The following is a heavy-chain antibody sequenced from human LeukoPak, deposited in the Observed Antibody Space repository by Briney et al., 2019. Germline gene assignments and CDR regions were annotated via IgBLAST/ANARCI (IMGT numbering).Heavy chain of an antibody. D-gene: IGHD5-18*01. CDR2: LYIGGDT. Sequence: SDTLSLTCTVSGSPLTEYHWNWIRQSAEKGPEWIGLLYIGGDTNYNPSLKSRVTISVDTSKNQFSLKLSSVTAADTAVYYCARETTNGYSYGYDYWGQGTLVTVYS. J-gene: IGHJ4*02. CDR3: ARETTNGYSYGYDY. CDR1: GSPLTEYH. V-gene: IGHV4-4*07.